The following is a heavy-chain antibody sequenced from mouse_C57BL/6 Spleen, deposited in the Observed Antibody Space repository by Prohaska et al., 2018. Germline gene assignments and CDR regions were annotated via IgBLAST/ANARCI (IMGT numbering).Heavy chain of an antibody. Sequence: HGKSLEWIGVINPYNGGTSYNQKFKGKATLTVDKSSSTAYMELNSLTSEDSAVYYCARRDYYGSRAYWYFDVWGTGTTVTVSS. CDR2: INPYNGGT. D-gene: IGHD1-1*01. J-gene: IGHJ1*03. V-gene: IGHV1-19*01. CDR3: ARRDYYGSRAYWYFDV.